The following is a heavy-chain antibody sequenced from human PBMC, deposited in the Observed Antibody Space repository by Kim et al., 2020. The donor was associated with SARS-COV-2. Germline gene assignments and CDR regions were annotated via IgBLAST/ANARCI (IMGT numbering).Heavy chain of an antibody. CDR3: ARDTGGDSSGYYFDY. D-gene: IGHD3-22*01. CDR1: GFTFSSYS. CDR2: ISSSSSYI. V-gene: IGHV3-21*01. J-gene: IGHJ4*02. Sequence: GGSLRLSCAASGFTFSSYSMNWVRQAPGKGLEWVSSISSSSSYIYYADSVKGRFTISRDNAKNSLYLQMNRLRAEDTAVYYCARDTGGDSSGYYFDYWGQGTLVTVSS.